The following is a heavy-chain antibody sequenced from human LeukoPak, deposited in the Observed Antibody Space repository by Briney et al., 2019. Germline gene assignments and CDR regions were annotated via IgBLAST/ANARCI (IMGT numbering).Heavy chain of an antibody. CDR3: ATESTMIGPKGFDY. Sequence: GGSLKLSCAASGFTVSSNYMSWVRQAPGNGLEWVSVIYSGGSTYYADSVKGRFTISRDNSKNTLYLQMNSLRAEDTAVYYCATESTMIGPKGFDYWGQGTLVTVSS. CDR1: GFTVSSNY. CDR2: IYSGGST. D-gene: IGHD3-22*01. J-gene: IGHJ4*02. V-gene: IGHV3-53*01.